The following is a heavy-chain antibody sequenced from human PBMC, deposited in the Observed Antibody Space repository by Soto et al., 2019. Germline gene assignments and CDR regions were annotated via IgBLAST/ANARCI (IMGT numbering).Heavy chain of an antibody. Sequence: GGSLRLSCSASGFTFSSYAMHWVRQDPGKGLEYVSAISSNGGSTYYADSVKGRFTISRDNSKNTLYLQMNSLRAEDTAVYYCAKPHWGYDPDAQFDPWGQGTLVTVSS. CDR2: ISSNGGST. J-gene: IGHJ5*02. V-gene: IGHV3-64*04. CDR1: GFTFSSYA. CDR3: AKPHWGYDPDAQFDP. D-gene: IGHD7-27*01.